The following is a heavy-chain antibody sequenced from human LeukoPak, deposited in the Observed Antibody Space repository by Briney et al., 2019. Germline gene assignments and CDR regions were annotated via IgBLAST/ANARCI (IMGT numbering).Heavy chain of an antibody. Sequence: NPSETLSLTCTVSGGSISSGGYYWSWIRQHPGKGLEWIGYIYYSGSTYYNPSLRSRVTISVDTSKNQFSLKLSSVTAADTAVYYCARPLGQQLDMGPGDAFDIWGQGTMVTVSS. CDR3: ARPLGQQLDMGPGDAFDI. V-gene: IGHV4-31*03. CDR2: IYYSGST. D-gene: IGHD6-13*01. J-gene: IGHJ3*02. CDR1: GGSISSGGYY.